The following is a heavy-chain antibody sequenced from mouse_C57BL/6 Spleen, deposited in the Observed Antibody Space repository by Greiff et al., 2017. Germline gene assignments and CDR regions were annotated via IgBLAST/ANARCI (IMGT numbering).Heavy chain of an antibody. Sequence: LKMQHTAHKQGKTGVAVKLSCQASGYSFTDYNMNWVKQSNGKSLEWIGVINPNYGTTSYNQKFKGKATLTVDQSSSTAYMQLHSLTSEDSAVYYCARDYGSSYGYYAMDYWGQGTSVTVSS. J-gene: IGHJ4*01. CDR2: INPNYGTT. D-gene: IGHD1-1*01. V-gene: IGHV1-39*01. CDR3: ARDYGSSYGYYAMDY. CDR1: GYSFTDYN.